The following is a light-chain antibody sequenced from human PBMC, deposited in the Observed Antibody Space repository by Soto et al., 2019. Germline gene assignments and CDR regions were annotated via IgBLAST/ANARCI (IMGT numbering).Light chain of an antibody. CDR1: TGDVGGYNY. J-gene: IGLJ1*01. V-gene: IGLV2-11*01. CDR2: DVS. Sequence: QSALTQPRSVSGSPGQSVTISCTGTTGDVGGYNYVSWYQQHPAKAPKLMIYDVSMRPSGVPDRFSGSKSGNTASLTISGLQAEDEADYFCCSYAGSYTGVFGSGTKLTVL. CDR3: CSYAGSYTGV.